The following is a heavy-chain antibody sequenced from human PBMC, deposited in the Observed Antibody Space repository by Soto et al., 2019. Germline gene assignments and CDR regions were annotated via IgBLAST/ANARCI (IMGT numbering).Heavy chain of an antibody. CDR3: ARGAEDPTPNFDY. CDR1: GFTFTRYN. V-gene: IGHV3-21*04. J-gene: IGHJ4*02. CDR2: ISSTTNYI. D-gene: IGHD3-16*01. Sequence: EVQLVESGGGLVKPGGSLRLSCAASGFTFTRYNMNWVRQAPGKGLEWVSSISSTTNYIYYGDSMKGRFTISRDNGKKSLESEKDRPKTEGTGGDYWARGAEDPTPNFDYWGQGTLVTVSS.